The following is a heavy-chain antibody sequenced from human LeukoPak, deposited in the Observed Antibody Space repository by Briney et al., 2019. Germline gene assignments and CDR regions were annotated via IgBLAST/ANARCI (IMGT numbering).Heavy chain of an antibody. CDR3: AHTRRIAAAVQGYFDY. J-gene: IGHJ4*02. D-gene: IGHD6-13*01. V-gene: IGHV2-5*01. CDR2: IYWNDDK. Sequence: SGPTLVKPTQTLTLTCTFSGFSLSTSGVGVGWIRQPPGKALEWLALIYWNDDKRYSPSLKSRLTITKDTSKNQVVLTMTNMDPVDTATYYCAHTRRIAAAVQGYFDYWGQGTLVTVSS. CDR1: GFSLSTSGVG.